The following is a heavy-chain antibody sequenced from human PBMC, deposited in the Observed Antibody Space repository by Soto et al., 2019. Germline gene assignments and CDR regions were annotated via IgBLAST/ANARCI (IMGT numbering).Heavy chain of an antibody. J-gene: IGHJ4*02. CDR1: GFTFSSYA. Sequence: GGSLRLSCAASGFTFSSYAMSWVRQAPGKGLEWVSAISGSGGSTYYADSVKGRFTISRDNSKNTLYLQMNSLRAEDTAVYYCAKDGQIIDIVVVVAATNFDYWGQGTLVTVSS. CDR3: AKDGQIIDIVVVVAATNFDY. D-gene: IGHD2-15*01. CDR2: ISGSGGST. V-gene: IGHV3-23*01.